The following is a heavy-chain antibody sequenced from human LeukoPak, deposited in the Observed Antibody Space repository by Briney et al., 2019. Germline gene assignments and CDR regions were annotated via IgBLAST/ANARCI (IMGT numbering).Heavy chain of an antibody. CDR2: LTASGSNT. Sequence: PGGSLRLSCAASGFTFSSYSVRWVRQAPGKGLEWVSTLTASGSNTYYADSVQGRFTISRDNSRNTVYLQMNSLRAEDTAVYFCAKFLGGNYYFENRGQGTLVTVSS. J-gene: IGHJ4*02. D-gene: IGHD1-7*01. V-gene: IGHV3-23*01. CDR1: GFTFSSYS. CDR3: AKFLGGNYYFEN.